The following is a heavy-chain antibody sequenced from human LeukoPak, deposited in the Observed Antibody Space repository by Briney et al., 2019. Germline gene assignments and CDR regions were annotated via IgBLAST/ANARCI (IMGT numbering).Heavy chain of an antibody. CDR2: IIPIFGTA. D-gene: IGHD2-2*01. Sequence: ASVKVSCKASGGTFSSYAISWVRQAPGQGLEWMGGIIPIFGTANYAQKFQSRVTITADESTSTAYMELSSLRSEDTAVYYCARDQYQLLTGAFDYWGQGTLVTVSS. CDR1: GGTFSSYA. V-gene: IGHV1-69*13. J-gene: IGHJ4*02. CDR3: ARDQYQLLTGAFDY.